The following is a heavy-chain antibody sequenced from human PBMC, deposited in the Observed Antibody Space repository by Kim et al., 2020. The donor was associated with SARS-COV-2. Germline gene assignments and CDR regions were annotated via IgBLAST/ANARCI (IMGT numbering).Heavy chain of an antibody. J-gene: IGHJ4*02. CDR1: GGSFSGYY. D-gene: IGHD6-19*01. Sequence: SETLSLTCAVYGGSFSGYYWSWIRQPPGKGLEWIGEINHSGSTNYNPSLKSRVTISVDTSKNQFSLKLSSVTAADTAVYYCARGTQWLGLGYWGQGTLVTVSS. CDR2: INHSGST. V-gene: IGHV4-34*01. CDR3: ARGTQWLGLGY.